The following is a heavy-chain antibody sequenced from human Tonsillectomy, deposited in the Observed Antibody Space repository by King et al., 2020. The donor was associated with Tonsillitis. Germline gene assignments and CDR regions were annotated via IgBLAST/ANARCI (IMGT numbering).Heavy chain of an antibody. D-gene: IGHD6-19*01. Sequence: QVQLIQSGAEVKKPGASVKVSCKASGYTFTGYSIHWVRQAPGQGLEWMGWINVNNGDTDSAQKFQGRVTMTRDTSINTAYMEMSRLRFDDTAVYYCARVVGSGWSPLVFWGQGTLVTVSS. CDR3: ARVVGSGWSPLVF. J-gene: IGHJ4*02. V-gene: IGHV1-2*02. CDR2: INVNNGDT. CDR1: GYTFTGYS.